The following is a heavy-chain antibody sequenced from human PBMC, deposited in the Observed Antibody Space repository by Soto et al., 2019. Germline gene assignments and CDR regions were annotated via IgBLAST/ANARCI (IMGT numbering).Heavy chain of an antibody. Sequence: SETLSLTCAVYGGSFSGYYWSWIRQPPGKGLEWIGEINQSGSTNYNPSLKSRVIISVDTSKNQFSLKLSSVTAADTAVYYCARGGRMATTPHDYWGQGTPVTVSS. CDR1: GGSFSGYY. CDR2: INQSGST. V-gene: IGHV4-34*01. D-gene: IGHD5-12*01. J-gene: IGHJ4*02. CDR3: ARGGRMATTPHDY.